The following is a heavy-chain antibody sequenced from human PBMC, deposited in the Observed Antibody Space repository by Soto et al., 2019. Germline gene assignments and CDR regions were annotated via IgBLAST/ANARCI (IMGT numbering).Heavy chain of an antibody. J-gene: IGHJ3*02. CDR1: GGSISSSRYY. CDR2: IFYSGST. V-gene: IGHV4-39*01. Sequence: AETLSLTCTVSGGSISSSRYYWGWIRQPPGKGLEWIGSIFYSGSTYHNPSLKSRVTISVDTSKNQFSLKLSSVTAADTAVYYCARPPTASLDAFDIWGQGTMVTVSS. CDR3: ARPPTASLDAFDI.